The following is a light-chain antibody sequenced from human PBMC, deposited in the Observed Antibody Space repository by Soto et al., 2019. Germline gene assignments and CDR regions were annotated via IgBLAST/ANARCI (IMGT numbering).Light chain of an antibody. CDR1: QSISSW. V-gene: IGKV1-5*02. Sequence: DIEMTQSHAKLSVYIENRVIIFCRAIQSISSWLAWYQQKPGKAPKLLIYDASSLESGVPSRFSGSGSGTEFTFTIGIRPPHSWATSFPIQENPYSPDRTFSQGTKVEIK. CDR3: IQENPYSPDRT. CDR2: DAS. J-gene: IGKJ1*01.